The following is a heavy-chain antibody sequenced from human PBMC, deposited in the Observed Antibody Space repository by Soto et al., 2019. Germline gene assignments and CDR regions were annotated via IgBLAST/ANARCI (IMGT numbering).Heavy chain of an antibody. Sequence: QVQLVESGGGVVQPGRSLRLSCAASGFTFSSYAMHWVRQAPGKGLEWVAVISYDGSNKYYADSVKGRFTISRDNSKNTLYLQMNSLRAEDTAVYYCAREYYRFNSGDGFSMDVWGQGTTVTVSS. D-gene: IGHD5-12*01. CDR3: AREYYRFNSGDGFSMDV. CDR1: GFTFSSYA. CDR2: ISYDGSNK. J-gene: IGHJ6*02. V-gene: IGHV3-30-3*01.